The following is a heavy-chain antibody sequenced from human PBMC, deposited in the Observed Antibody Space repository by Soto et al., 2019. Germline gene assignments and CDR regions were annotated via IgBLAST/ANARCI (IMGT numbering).Heavy chain of an antibody. CDR1: GGSISSDY. Sequence: SETLSLTCTVSGGSISSDYWSWIRQPPGKGLEWIGYIYYSGSTNYNPSLKSRVTISVDTSKNQFSLKLSSVTAADTAVYYCARHSRYCSSTSCYLVGGKYNWFDPWGQGTLVTVSS. J-gene: IGHJ5*02. V-gene: IGHV4-59*08. CDR2: IYYSGST. CDR3: ARHSRYCSSTSCYLVGGKYNWFDP. D-gene: IGHD2-2*01.